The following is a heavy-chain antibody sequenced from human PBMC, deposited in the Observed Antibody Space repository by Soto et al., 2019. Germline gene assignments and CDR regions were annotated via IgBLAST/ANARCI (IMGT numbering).Heavy chain of an antibody. J-gene: IGHJ6*02. CDR3: ARARDYHLLTARDYALDV. D-gene: IGHD3-9*01. Sequence: QVQLVQSGAEVKKPGSSVRVSCKVSGGSFRNYGITWVRQSPGQGLEWMGGIMPVFGTAVYAQKFQGRVTIRADEFTITASLELSSLSSDYTAVYFCARARDYHLLTARDYALDVWGQGTTVTV. CDR1: GGSFRNYG. V-gene: IGHV1-69*01. CDR2: IMPVFGTA.